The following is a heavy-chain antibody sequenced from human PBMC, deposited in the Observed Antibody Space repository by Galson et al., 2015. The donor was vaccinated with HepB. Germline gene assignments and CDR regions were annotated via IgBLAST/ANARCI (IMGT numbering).Heavy chain of an antibody. CDR1: GYTFTSYG. J-gene: IGHJ4*02. Sequence: SCKASGYTFTSYGINWVRQAPGQGLEWMGWINAYNGDKDFAQKFQGRVTMTTDTSTSTAYMELRSLRSDDTAVYFCARDGSGSWGDYWGQGTLVTVSS. CDR3: ARDGSGSWGDY. V-gene: IGHV1-18*04. CDR2: INAYNGDK. D-gene: IGHD3-10*01.